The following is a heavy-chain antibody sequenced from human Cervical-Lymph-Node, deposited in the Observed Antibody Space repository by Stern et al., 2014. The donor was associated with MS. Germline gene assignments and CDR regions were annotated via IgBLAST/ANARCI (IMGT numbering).Heavy chain of an antibody. V-gene: IGHV3-33*01. J-gene: IGHJ4*02. CDR3: ARGHIPYAYNYLFDY. CDR1: GFTFSSYG. CDR2: AWYDGSTA. D-gene: IGHD5-24*01. Sequence: QDQLVQSGGGVVQPGTSLRLSCAASGFTFSSYGMHWVRQAPGQGLEWVALAWYDGSTAYYTNSVKGRFTISRDNSKNTLSLQMNSLTAEDTAVYYCARGHIPYAYNYLFDYWGQGTLVTVSS.